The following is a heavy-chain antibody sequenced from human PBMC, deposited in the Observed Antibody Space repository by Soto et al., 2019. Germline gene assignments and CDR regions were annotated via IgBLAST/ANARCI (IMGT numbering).Heavy chain of an antibody. V-gene: IGHV3-11*06. CDR1: GFTFSDYY. CDR3: ARSGDLTDNWFDP. Sequence: QVQLVESGGGLVKPGGSLRLSCAASGFTFSDYYMSWIRQAPGKGLEWVSYISSSSSYTNYADSVKGRFTISRDNAKNSLYLQMNSLRAEDTAVYYCARSGDLTDNWFDPWGQGTLVTVSS. CDR2: ISSSSSYT. J-gene: IGHJ5*02. D-gene: IGHD3-10*01.